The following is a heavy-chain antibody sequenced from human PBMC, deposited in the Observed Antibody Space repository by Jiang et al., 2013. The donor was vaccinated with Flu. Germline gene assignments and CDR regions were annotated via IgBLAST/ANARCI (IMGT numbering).Heavy chain of an antibody. CDR2: IYYSGST. Sequence: GPGLVKPSETLSLTCTVSGASISTNYWSWIRQPPGKGLEWIGYIYYSGSTNYNPSLKSRVTISVDTSKNQFSLKLSSVTAADTAVYYCARSMYSSSWYYFDYWGQGTLVTVSS. V-gene: IGHV4-59*01. CDR3: ARSMYSSSWYYFDY. J-gene: IGHJ4*02. D-gene: IGHD6-13*01. CDR1: GASISTNY.